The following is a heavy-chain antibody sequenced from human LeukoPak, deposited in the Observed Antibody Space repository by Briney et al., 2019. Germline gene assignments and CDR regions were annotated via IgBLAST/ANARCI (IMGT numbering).Heavy chain of an antibody. CDR1: GGSISSSTYY. CDR2: IYYSGST. J-gene: IGHJ4*02. D-gene: IGHD3-9*01. CDR3: ARVPNYDITVDY. V-gene: IGHV4-30-4*08. Sequence: NTSETLSLTCTVSGGSISSSTYYWAWIRQPPGKGLEWIGYIYYSGSTYYNPSLKSRVTISVDTSKNQFSLKLSSVTAADTAVYYCARVPNYDITVDYWGQGTLVTVSS.